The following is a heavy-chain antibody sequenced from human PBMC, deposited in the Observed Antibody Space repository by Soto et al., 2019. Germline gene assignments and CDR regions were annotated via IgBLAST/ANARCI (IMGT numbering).Heavy chain of an antibody. CDR3: ARVDSWETFRTRAFDV. CDR2: INAGNGNT. J-gene: IGHJ4*02. CDR1: GYTFTSYT. Sequence: ASVKVSCKASGYTFTSYTMNWVRQAPGQRLEWMGWINAGNGNTRYSQKFQARVTITRDTSARIAYMELSSLSSEDTAVYYCARVDSWETFRTRAFDVWGKGTLVTVSS. D-gene: IGHD1-26*01. V-gene: IGHV1-3*01.